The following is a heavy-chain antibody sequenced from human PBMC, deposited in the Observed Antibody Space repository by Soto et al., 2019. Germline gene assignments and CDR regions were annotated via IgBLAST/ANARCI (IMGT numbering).Heavy chain of an antibody. J-gene: IGHJ4*02. CDR3: ARQRTSVVTQAYFDV. Sequence: SETLSLTCTVSGGSISSYYWSWIRQPPGKGLGWIGYIYYSGSTNYNPSLTSRVTISVXXXXXXFXLXLXXXTAAXTAVYDCARQRTSVVTQAYFDVWGPGSLVTVSS. CDR1: GGSISSYY. CDR2: IYYSGST. V-gene: IGHV4-59*01. D-gene: IGHD2-21*02.